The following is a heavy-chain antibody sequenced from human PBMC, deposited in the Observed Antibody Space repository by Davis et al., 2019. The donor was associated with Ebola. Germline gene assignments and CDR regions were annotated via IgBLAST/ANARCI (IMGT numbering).Heavy chain of an antibody. CDR2: IIPMFRSP. Sequence: SVTVSCKASGYTFTSYGFSWVRQAPGQGLEWMGGIIPMFRSPNYAQKFQDRVTITADESTRTVYLELSSLRSEDTAVYYCARVQTGYYFDSSDSPSWFAPWGQGTLVIVSS. D-gene: IGHD3-22*01. CDR3: ARVQTGYYFDSSDSPSWFAP. V-gene: IGHV1-69*13. J-gene: IGHJ5*02. CDR1: GYTFTSYG.